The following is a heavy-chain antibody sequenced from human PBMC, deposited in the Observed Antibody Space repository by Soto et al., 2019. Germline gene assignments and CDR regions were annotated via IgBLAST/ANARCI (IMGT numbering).Heavy chain of an antibody. CDR1: GCSIGGYY. V-gene: IGHV4-59*01. CDR3: ARDRGEDSSSFYYYYYYGMDV. J-gene: IGHJ6*02. Sequence: SDTLSLTYTVFGCSIGGYYLRWIRQPPGKGLEWIGYIYYSGSTNYNPSLKSRVTISVDTSKNQFSLKLSSVTAADTAVYYCARDRGEDSSSFYYYYYYGMDVWGQGTTVTVSS. CDR2: IYYSGST. D-gene: IGHD6-6*01.